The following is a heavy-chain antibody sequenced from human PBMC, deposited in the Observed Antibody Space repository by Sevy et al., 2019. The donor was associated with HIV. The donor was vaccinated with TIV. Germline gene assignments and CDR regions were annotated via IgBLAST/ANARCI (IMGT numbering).Heavy chain of an antibody. CDR1: GFTFSSYG. D-gene: IGHD5-12*01. CDR2: ISYDGSNK. J-gene: IGHJ4*02. V-gene: IGHV3-30*18. CDR3: AKEERWLQRSLDY. Sequence: GGPLRLSCAASGFTFSSYGMHWVRQAPGKGLEWVAVISYDGSNKYYADSVKGRFTISRDNSKNTLYLQMNSLRAEDTAVYYCAKEERWLQRSLDYWGQGTLVTVSS.